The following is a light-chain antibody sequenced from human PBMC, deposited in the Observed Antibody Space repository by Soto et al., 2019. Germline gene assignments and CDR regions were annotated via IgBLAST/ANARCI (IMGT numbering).Light chain of an antibody. Sequence: SYDLTQSPSVSVAPGQTVSITCGGYNIGSKSVHWYQQKPGQAPVLVVYDDSDRRSGIPERSSGSNSGNTATLTITRVEAGDEADYHCLVWDSRSEHYVFGTGTKVTVL. J-gene: IGLJ1*01. V-gene: IGLV3-21*02. CDR2: DDS. CDR3: LVWDSRSEHYV. CDR1: NIGSKS.